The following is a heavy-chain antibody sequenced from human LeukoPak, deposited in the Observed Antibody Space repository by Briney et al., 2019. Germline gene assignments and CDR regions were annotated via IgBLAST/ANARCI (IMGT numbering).Heavy chain of an antibody. J-gene: IGHJ4*02. CDR2: ISSSGSTM. V-gene: IGHV3-48*01. CDR1: GVTFNGYG. CDR3: ARETRYTSDC. Sequence: GGSLRLSCAASGVTFNGYGMNWVRQAPGKGLEWISYISSSGSTMAYAYSVRGRFTISGDNAKNSLYLQMNSLRVEDTAVYYCARETRYTSDCWGQGTLVTVSS. D-gene: IGHD5-18*01.